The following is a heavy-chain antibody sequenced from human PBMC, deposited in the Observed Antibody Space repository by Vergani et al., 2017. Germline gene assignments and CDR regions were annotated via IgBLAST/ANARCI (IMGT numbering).Heavy chain of an antibody. CDR3: ARVMYRDEASTGYRLEGMDI. CDR2: IYSTGST. V-gene: IGHV4-59*13. D-gene: IGHD3-9*01. CDR1: GGSFNTYY. J-gene: IGHJ6*02. Sequence: QVQLEESGPGLVKPSETLSLTCTVSGGSFNTYYWSWIRQSPGKGLEWIGYIYSTGSTNYNPSLNSRVTMSVDTSKNQFSLKWRSVTAADKDVYFCARVMYRDEASTGYRLEGMDIWGQGTTVTISS.